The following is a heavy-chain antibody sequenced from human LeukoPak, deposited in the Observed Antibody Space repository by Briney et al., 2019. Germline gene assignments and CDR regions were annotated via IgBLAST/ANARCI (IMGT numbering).Heavy chain of an antibody. CDR3: ARVAEGAVAGTAAFDI. D-gene: IGHD6-19*01. CDR2: INPNSGGT. CDR1: GYTFTGYY. Sequence: ASVKVSCKASGYTFTGYYMHWVRQAPGQGLEWVGWINPNSGGTNYAQKFQGWVTMTRDTSISTAYMELSRLRSDDTAVYYCARVAEGAVAGTAAFDIWGQGTMVTVSS. V-gene: IGHV1-2*04. J-gene: IGHJ3*02.